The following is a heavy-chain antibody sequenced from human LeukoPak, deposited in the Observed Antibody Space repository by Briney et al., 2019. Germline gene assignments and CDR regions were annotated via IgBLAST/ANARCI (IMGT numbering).Heavy chain of an antibody. CDR3: ARDQYSSSWYVYYSGMDV. CDR2: ISSSSSYI. J-gene: IGHJ6*02. Sequence: GGSLRLSCAASGFTFSSYSMNWVRQAPGKGLEWVSSISSSSSYIYYADSVKGRFTISRDNAKNSLYLQMNSLRAEDTAVYYCARDQYSSSWYVYYSGMDVWGQGTTVTVSS. D-gene: IGHD6-13*01. CDR1: GFTFSSYS. V-gene: IGHV3-21*01.